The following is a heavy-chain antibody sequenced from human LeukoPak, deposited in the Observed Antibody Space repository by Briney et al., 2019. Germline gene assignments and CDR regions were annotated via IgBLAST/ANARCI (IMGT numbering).Heavy chain of an antibody. CDR1: GGSFSGYY. J-gene: IGHJ6*02. CDR3: ARRPRRVTTAHYYYYYGMDA. Sequence: SETLSLTCAVYGGSFSGYYWSWIRQPPGKGLEWIGEINHSGSTNYNPSLKSRVTISVDTSKNQFSLKLSSVTAADTAVYYCARRPRRVTTAHYYYYYGMDAWGQGTTVTVSS. CDR2: INHSGST. V-gene: IGHV4-34*01. D-gene: IGHD4-17*01.